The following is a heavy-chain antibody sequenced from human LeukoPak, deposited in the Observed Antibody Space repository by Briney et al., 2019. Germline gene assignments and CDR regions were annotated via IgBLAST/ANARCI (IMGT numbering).Heavy chain of an antibody. D-gene: IGHD6-19*01. Sequence: GGSLRLSCVGSGFTFRSHAMSWVRQAPEKGLEFVSGIYENGGTTYYADSVKGRFSISRDNSKNTLYLQMDSLRGEDTAVYYCAKSGSSGLDYWGQGTLVTVSS. V-gene: IGHV3-23*01. CDR3: AKSGSSGLDY. CDR2: IYENGGTT. CDR1: GFTFRSHA. J-gene: IGHJ4*02.